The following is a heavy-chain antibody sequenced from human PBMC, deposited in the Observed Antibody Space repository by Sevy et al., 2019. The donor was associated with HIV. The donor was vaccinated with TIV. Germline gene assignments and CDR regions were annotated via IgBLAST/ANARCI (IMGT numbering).Heavy chain of an antibody. D-gene: IGHD2-15*01. CDR3: AKDVAYCSGGTGGANCFDY. Sequence: GGSLRLSCVASGYTFGDYAIHWVRQAPGKGLEWVSSISWNSDVIFYAESVKGRFTISRDNAKNALFLQMDSLTSADTAVYYCAKDVAYCSGGTGGANCFDYWGQGTLVTVSS. CDR2: ISWNSDVI. CDR1: GYTFGDYA. J-gene: IGHJ4*02. V-gene: IGHV3-9*01.